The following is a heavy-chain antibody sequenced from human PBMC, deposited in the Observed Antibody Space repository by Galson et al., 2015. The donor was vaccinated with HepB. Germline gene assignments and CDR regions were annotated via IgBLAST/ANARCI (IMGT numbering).Heavy chain of an antibody. D-gene: IGHD4-17*01. V-gene: IGHV3-30-3*01. CDR3: ARVGGTSVTARKFDF. CDR2: ISLDGTVK. Sequence: SLRLSCAASGFTFSSYAMHWVRQTPGKGLEWVSLISLDGTVKYDADSVRGRFTISRDNSRNTLYLQMNNLRLEDTAVYYCARVGGTSVTARKFDFWGQGTLVTVSS. CDR1: GFTFSSYA. J-gene: IGHJ4*02.